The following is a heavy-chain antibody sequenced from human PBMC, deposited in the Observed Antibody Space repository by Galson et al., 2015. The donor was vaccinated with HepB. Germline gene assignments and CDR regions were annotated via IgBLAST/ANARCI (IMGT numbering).Heavy chain of an antibody. J-gene: IGHJ4*02. D-gene: IGHD3-22*01. V-gene: IGHV1-2*06. CDR3: ARYYYDSSGYQIQNY. CDR1: GYTFTGYY. CDR2: INPNSGGT. Sequence: SVKVSCKASGYTFTGYYMHWVRQAPGQGLEWMGRINPNSGGTNYAQKFQGRVTMTRDTSISTAYMELSRLRSDDTAVYYCARYYYDSSGYQIQNYWGQGTLVTVSS.